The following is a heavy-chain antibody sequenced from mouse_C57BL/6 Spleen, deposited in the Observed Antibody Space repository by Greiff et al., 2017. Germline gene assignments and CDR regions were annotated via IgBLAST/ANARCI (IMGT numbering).Heavy chain of an antibody. V-gene: IGHV14-2*01. Sequence: VQLQQSGAELVKPGASVKLSCTASGFNFTDYYMHWVKQRTEQGLEWIGRIDPEDGETKYATKFQGKATLTADTSSNTAYLQLSSLTSEDTAVYYCARRGDYDAGDYFDYWGQGTTLTVSS. CDR1: GFNFTDYY. J-gene: IGHJ2*01. CDR2: IDPEDGET. CDR3: ARRGDYDAGDYFDY. D-gene: IGHD2-4*01.